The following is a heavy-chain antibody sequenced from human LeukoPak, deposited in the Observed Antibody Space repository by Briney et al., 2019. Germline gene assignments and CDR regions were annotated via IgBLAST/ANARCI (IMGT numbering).Heavy chain of an antibody. D-gene: IGHD6-13*01. CDR2: ISGSGGST. V-gene: IGHV3-23*01. J-gene: IGHJ5*02. Sequence: GGSLRLSCAASGFTFSSYAMSWVRQAPGKGLEWVSAISGSGGSTYYADSVKGRFTISRDNSKNTLYLQMNSLRAEDTAVYYCAKDRRQQQLVRGHWFDPWGRGTLVTVSS. CDR3: AKDRRQQQLVRGHWFDP. CDR1: GFTFSSYA.